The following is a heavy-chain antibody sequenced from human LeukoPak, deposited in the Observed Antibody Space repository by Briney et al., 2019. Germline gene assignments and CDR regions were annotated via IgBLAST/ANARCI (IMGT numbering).Heavy chain of an antibody. J-gene: IGHJ4*02. D-gene: IGHD7-27*01. Sequence: SETLSLTCTVSGGSINYYYWSWIRLPPGKGLEWIGYVYYNGGTNYSPSLKSQVTISVDTSKNQFSLKLSSVTATDTAVYYCARITGDNSLDYWGQGALVTVSS. CDR3: ARITGDNSLDY. V-gene: IGHV4-59*08. CDR2: VYYNGGT. CDR1: GGSINYYY.